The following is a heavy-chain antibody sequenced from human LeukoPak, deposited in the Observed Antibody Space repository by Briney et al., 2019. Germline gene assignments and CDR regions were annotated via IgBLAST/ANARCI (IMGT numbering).Heavy chain of an antibody. V-gene: IGHV4-39*07. CDR3: ARVVGYSGYDLFDY. D-gene: IGHD5-12*01. CDR2: IYYSGST. Sequence: SETLSLTCAVSGGSISSSSYYWGWIRQPPGKGLEWIGSIYYSGSTYYNPSLKSRVTISVDTSKNQFSLKLSSVTAADTAVYYCARVVGYSGYDLFDYWGQGTLVTVSS. CDR1: GGSISSSSYY. J-gene: IGHJ4*02.